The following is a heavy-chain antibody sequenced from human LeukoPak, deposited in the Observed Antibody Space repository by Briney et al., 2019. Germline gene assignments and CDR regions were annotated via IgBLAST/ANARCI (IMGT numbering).Heavy chain of an antibody. D-gene: IGHD3-22*01. CDR3: AKRGVVIRVILVGFHKEAYYFDS. CDR2: ISGSGGST. V-gene: IGHV3-23*01. J-gene: IGHJ4*02. CDR1: GITVSNYG. Sequence: GGSLRLYCAVSGITVSNYGMSWVRQAPGKGLEWVAGISGSGGSTNYADSVKGRFTISRDNPKNTLYLQMNSLRAEDTAVYFCAKRGVVIRVILVGFHKEAYYFDSWGQGALSPSPQ.